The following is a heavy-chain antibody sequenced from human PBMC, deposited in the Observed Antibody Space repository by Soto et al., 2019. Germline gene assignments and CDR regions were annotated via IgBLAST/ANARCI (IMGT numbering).Heavy chain of an antibody. J-gene: IGHJ4*02. CDR2: ISYDGSNK. D-gene: IGHD3-9*01. Sequence: GGSLRLSCAASGFTFSSYAMHWVRQAPGKGLEWVAVISYDGSNKYYADSVKGRFTISRDNSKNTLYLQMNSLRAEDTAVYYCARAWDILTGYYTPFADYWGQGTLVTVSS. CDR3: ARAWDILTGYYTPFADY. V-gene: IGHV3-30-3*01. CDR1: GFTFSSYA.